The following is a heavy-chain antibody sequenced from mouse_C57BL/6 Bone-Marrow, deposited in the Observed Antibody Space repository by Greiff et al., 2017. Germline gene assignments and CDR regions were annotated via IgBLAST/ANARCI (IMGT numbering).Heavy chain of an antibody. J-gene: IGHJ3*01. CDR1: GFTLSDYY. V-gene: IGHV5-12*01. Sequence: EVKLVESGGGLVQPGGSLKLSCAASGFTLSDYYMYWVRQTPEKRLEWVAYISNGGGSTYYPDTVKGRFTISRDNAKNTLYLQMSRLKAEDTAMYYCARQDGGRFAYWGQGTLVTVSA. CDR3: ARQDGGRFAY. CDR2: ISNGGGST.